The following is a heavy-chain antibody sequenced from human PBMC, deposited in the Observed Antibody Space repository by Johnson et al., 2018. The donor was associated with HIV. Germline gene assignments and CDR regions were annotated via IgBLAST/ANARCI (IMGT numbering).Heavy chain of an antibody. J-gene: IGHJ3*02. CDR1: GFTFSSYA. V-gene: IGHV3-30-3*01. D-gene: IGHD1-26*01. CDR2: ISYDGSNK. CDR3: AKDGGKWELPNAFDI. Sequence: QVQLVESGGGVVQPGRSLRLSCAASGFTFSSYAMHWVRQAPGKGLEWVAVISYDGSNKYYADSVKGRFTISRDNSKNTLYLQMNSLRAEDTAVYYCAKDGGKWELPNAFDIWGQGTMVTVSS.